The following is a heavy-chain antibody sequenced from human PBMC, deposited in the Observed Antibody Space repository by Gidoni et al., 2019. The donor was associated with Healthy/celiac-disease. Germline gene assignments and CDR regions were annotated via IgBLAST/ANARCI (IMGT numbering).Heavy chain of an antibody. J-gene: IGHJ5*01. CDR1: GVTFSGSI. CDR2: MRSKGENYAT. Sequence: EVQLVESGGGLVQPGRTLKLSCGASGVTFSGSIMHWVRQASGKGLEWVGRMRSKGENYATTYAASVKGRFTISRDDSKNSAYLQMTSLITEDTAVYYCTNQHRNLPDSWGQGTLVTVSS. V-gene: IGHV3-73*01. CDR3: TNQHRNLPDS. D-gene: IGHD1-1*01.